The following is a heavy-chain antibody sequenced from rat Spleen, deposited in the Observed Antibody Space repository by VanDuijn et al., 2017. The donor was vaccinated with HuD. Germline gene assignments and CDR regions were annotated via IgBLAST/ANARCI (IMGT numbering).Heavy chain of an antibody. CDR3: ARGFGYYSGDYFDY. CDR2: MWTGGAT. J-gene: IGHJ2*01. V-gene: IGHV2-30*01. Sequence: QVQLKESGPGLVQPSETLSLTCTVSGLSLTSNSVSWIRQPPGKGLEWMGVMWTGGATDYNSALRSRLSISRDTSKSQVFLKMNSLQTEDIATYYWARGFGYYSGDYFDYWGQGVMVTVSS. CDR1: GLSLTSNS. D-gene: IGHD1-1*01.